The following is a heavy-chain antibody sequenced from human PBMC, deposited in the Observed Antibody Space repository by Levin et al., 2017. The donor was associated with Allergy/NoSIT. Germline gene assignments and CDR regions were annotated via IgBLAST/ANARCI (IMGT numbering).Heavy chain of an antibody. Sequence: GGSLRLSCAASGFTFSSYGMHWVRQAPGKGLEWVAVISYDGSNKYYADSVKGRFTISRDNSKNTLYLQMSSLRAEDTAVYYCAKPVVGAAYGAFDIWGQGTMVTVSS. J-gene: IGHJ3*02. CDR1: GFTFSSYG. CDR2: ISYDGSNK. V-gene: IGHV3-30*18. D-gene: IGHD1-26*01. CDR3: AKPVVGAAYGAFDI.